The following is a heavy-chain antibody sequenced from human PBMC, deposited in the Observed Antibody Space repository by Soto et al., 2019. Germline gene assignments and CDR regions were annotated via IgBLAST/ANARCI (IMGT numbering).Heavy chain of an antibody. CDR1: GFTFSSFE. V-gene: IGHV3-48*03. CDR2: IRNGGSTV. J-gene: IGHJ4*02. D-gene: IGHD3-22*01. Sequence: ALRLSCTASGFTFSSFEMNWVRQPPGKGLEWVSYIRNGGSTVNYAGSVKGRFTISRDNANNSVYLHMNSLRADDTPVYYCARRGYDRSGYYFESWGQGALVTVSS. CDR3: ARRGYDRSGYYFES.